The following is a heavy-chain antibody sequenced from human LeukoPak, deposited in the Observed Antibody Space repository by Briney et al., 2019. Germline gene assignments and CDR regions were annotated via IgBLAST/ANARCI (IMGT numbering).Heavy chain of an antibody. CDR1: GFTFRDQF. CDR2: IRPKSDGGTA. V-gene: IGHV3-49*03. D-gene: IGHD2/OR15-2a*01. J-gene: IGHJ4*02. CDR3: DNRGY. Sequence: GGSLRLSYTTSGFTFRDQFITWFRQAPGKGLEWVAFIRPKSDGGTAEYAASVKGRFTMSRDDSRSIAYLDMNSLKTEDTAVYYCDNRGYWGQGTLVTVSS.